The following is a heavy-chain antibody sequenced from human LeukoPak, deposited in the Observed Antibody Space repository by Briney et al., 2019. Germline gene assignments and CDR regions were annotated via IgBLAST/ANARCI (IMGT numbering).Heavy chain of an antibody. D-gene: IGHD3-22*01. CDR1: GYXFTGYY. J-gene: IGHJ4*02. CDR2: INPNSGGT. Sequence: ASVKVSCKASGYXFTGYYIHWVRQAPGQGLEWMGWINPNSGGTNYAQKFQGRVTMTRDTSISTAYMELSRLRSDDTAVYYCARELNYDSSGYYFDYWGQGTLVTVSS. CDR3: ARELNYDSSGYYFDY. V-gene: IGHV1-2*02.